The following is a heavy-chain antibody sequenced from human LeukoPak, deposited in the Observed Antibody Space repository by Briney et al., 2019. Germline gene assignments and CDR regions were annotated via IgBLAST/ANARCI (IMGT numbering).Heavy chain of an antibody. J-gene: IGHJ4*02. CDR2: INWNGGST. CDR1: GFTFDDYG. CDR3: ARGNSGYYRNTKFDY. V-gene: IGHV3-20*04. Sequence: GGSLRLSCAASGFTFDDYGMSWVRQAPGKGLEWVSGINWNGGSTGYADSVKGRFTISRDNAKNSLYPQMNSLRAEDTALYYCARGNSGYYRNTKFDYWGQGTLVTVSS. D-gene: IGHD3-22*01.